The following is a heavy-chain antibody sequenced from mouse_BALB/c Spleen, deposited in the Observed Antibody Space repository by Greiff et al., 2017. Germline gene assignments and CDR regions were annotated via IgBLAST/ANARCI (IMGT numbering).Heavy chain of an antibody. CDR1: GYTFTSYY. V-gene: IGHV1S56*01. Sequence: VQLQQSGPELVKPGASVRISCKASGYTFTSYYIHWVKQRPGQGLEWIGWIYPGNVNTKYNEKFKGKATLTADKSSSTAYMQLSSLTSEDSAVYFCARSLGRGYYAMDYWGQGTSVTVSS. CDR2: IYPGNVNT. D-gene: IGHD4-1*01. CDR3: ARSLGRGYYAMDY. J-gene: IGHJ4*01.